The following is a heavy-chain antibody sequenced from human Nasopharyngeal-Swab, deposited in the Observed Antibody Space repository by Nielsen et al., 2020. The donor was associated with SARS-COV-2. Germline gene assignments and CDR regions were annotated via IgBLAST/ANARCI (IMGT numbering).Heavy chain of an antibody. CDR3: AKGVGYGDTGCFDE. J-gene: IGHJ4*02. CDR2: ISGSGGNT. Sequence: GESLKISCVASGFTYSTYAMSWVRQAPGKGLEWVSGISGSGGNTYYADSVMGRFTISRDNAMETLYLQMDSLRLEDTAVYYCAKGVGYGDTGCFDEWGQGTLVTASS. D-gene: IGHD4-17*01. CDR1: GFTYSTYA. V-gene: IGHV3-23*01.